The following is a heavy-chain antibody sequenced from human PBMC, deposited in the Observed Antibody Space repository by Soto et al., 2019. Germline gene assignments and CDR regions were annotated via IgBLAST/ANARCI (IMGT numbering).Heavy chain of an antibody. J-gene: IGHJ6*02. D-gene: IGHD1-26*01. CDR2: IIPILGIA. CDR1: GGTFSSYT. V-gene: IGHV1-69*02. Sequence: QVQLVQSGAEVKKPGSSVKVSCKASGGTFSSYTISWVRQAPGQGLEWMGRIIPILGIANYAQKFQGRVTITADKSTSTAYMKLSSLRSEDTAVYYCARVDSGTYYYYGMDVWGQGTTVTVSS. CDR3: ARVDSGTYYYYGMDV.